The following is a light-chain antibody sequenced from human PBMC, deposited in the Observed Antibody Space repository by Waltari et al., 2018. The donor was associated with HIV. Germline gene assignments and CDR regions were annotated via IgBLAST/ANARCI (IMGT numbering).Light chain of an antibody. J-gene: IGLJ3*02. CDR2: SNY. V-gene: IGLV1-44*01. CDR1: SSNIGSNT. Sequence: QSVLTQPPSASGTPGQRVTISCSGSSSNIGSNTVNWYQQLPGTAPKLLIYSNYHRPSGVPDRFSGSKSGTSASLAISGLQSEDEADYYCATWDDSLNGRVFGGGTKPTVL. CDR3: ATWDDSLNGRV.